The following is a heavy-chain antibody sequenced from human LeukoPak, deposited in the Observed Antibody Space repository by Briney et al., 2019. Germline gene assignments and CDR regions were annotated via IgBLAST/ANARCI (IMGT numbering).Heavy chain of an antibody. CDR1: GFTFSSYA. J-gene: IGHJ4*02. V-gene: IGHV3-23*01. D-gene: IGHD6-19*01. Sequence: QPGGSLRLSCAASGFTFSSYAMSWVRQAPGKGLEWVSAISGSGGGTYYADSVKGRFTISRDNSKNTLYLQMNSLRAEDTAVYYCAKISHWLGDFDYWGQGTLVTVSS. CDR2: ISGSGGGT. CDR3: AKISHWLGDFDY.